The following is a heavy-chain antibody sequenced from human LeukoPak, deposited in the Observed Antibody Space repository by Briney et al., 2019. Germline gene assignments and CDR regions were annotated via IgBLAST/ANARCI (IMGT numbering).Heavy chain of an antibody. Sequence: SETLSLTCAVYGGSFSGYYWSWIRQPPGKGLEWIGEINHSGSTNYNPSLKSRVTISVDTSKNQFSLKLSSVTAADTAVYYCARMVRGVIRGFDPWGQGTLVTVSS. V-gene: IGHV4-34*01. J-gene: IGHJ5*02. CDR2: INHSGST. CDR3: ARMVRGVIRGFDP. CDR1: GGSFSGYY. D-gene: IGHD3-10*01.